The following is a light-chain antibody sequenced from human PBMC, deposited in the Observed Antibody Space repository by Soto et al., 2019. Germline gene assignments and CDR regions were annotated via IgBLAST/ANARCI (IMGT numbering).Light chain of an antibody. J-gene: IGKJ1*01. V-gene: IGKV3-15*01. CDR2: GAS. CDR1: QSVSSY. Sequence: EIVLTQSPATLSLSPGERATLSCRASQSVSSYLAWYQQKPGQAPRLLIYGASTRATGLPARFSGSGSGTEFTLTISSLQSEDFAVYYCQQYNNWPGTFGQGTKVDI. CDR3: QQYNNWPGT.